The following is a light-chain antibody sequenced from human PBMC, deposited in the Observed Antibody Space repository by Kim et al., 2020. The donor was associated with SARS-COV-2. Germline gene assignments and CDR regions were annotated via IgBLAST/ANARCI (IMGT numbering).Light chain of an antibody. J-gene: IGKJ5*01. CDR1: QTLLSRSNNNNY. V-gene: IGKV4-1*01. CDR3: QQYYNSPIT. CDR2: WAS. Sequence: IVMTQSPDSLAVSLGERATLNCKSSQTLLSRSNNNNYLSWYQQKPGQPPKLLIYWASTRESGVPDRFSGSGSGTDFTLTISSLQAEDVALYYCQQYYNSPITFGQGTRLEIK.